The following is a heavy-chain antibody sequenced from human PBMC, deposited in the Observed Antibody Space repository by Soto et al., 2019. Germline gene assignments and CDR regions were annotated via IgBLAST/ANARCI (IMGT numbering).Heavy chain of an antibody. J-gene: IGHJ5*02. V-gene: IGHV2-5*02. CDR1: GFSLSTGGVG. CDR2: SYWDEDK. Sequence: QITLKESGPTLVKPTQTLTLTCTFSGFSLSTGGVGVGWIRQPPGKALEWLALSYWDEDKRYSPTLKSRLTITNDTSKNQVVLTMTKMDPVETATYYCARRVNYDSSRFDPWGQGTLVTVSS. D-gene: IGHD3-22*01. CDR3: ARRVNYDSSRFDP.